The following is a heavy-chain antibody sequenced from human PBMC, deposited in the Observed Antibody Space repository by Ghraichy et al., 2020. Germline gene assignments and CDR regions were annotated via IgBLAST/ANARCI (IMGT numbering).Heavy chain of an antibody. D-gene: IGHD4-23*01. CDR1: GGSISSYY. Sequence: SETLSLTCTVSGGSISSYYWSWIRQPPGKGLEWIGYIYYSGSTNYNPSLKSRVTISVDTSKNQFSLKLSSVTAADTAVYYCARDIAHGGNSGLDYWGQGTLVTVSS. V-gene: IGHV4-59*01. J-gene: IGHJ4*02. CDR2: IYYSGST. CDR3: ARDIAHGGNSGLDY.